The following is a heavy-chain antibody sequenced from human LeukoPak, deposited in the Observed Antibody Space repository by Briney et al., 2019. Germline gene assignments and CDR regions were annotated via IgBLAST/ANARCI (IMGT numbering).Heavy chain of an antibody. CDR1: RFTFAEAG. D-gene: IGHD6-13*01. CDR3: ARRFLYSSSWFFDL. V-gene: IGHV3-20*04. J-gene: IGHJ4*02. Sequence: PGGSLRHSRAHSRFTFAEAGMNWVSQVPGKGLECLSGINWNGGNAGYADSVKGRFTISRDNAKNSLYLQMDSLTAEDTALYYCARRFLYSSSWFFDLWGQGTLVTVSS. CDR2: INWNGGNA.